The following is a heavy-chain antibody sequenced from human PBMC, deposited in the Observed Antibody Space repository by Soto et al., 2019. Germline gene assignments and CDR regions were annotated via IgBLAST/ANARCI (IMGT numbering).Heavy chain of an antibody. CDR1: GFTFGSHG. CDR3: AKDLRTTISDYGMDV. V-gene: IGHV3-30*18. CDR2: ISYDETNE. J-gene: IGHJ6*02. Sequence: QVQLVESGGGLVQPGGSLRLTCVASGFTFGSHGMHWVRQAPGKGLEWVAVISYDETNEHYVDSVKGRFTISRDNSKSILYLQMNSLRPEYTAVYKCAKDLRTTISDYGMDVGGQGTTVTVSS.